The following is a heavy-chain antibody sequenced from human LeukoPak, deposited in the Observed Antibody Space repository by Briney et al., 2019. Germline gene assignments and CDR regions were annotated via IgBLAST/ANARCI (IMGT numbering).Heavy chain of an antibody. CDR3: ARGSHDYGDPRSFDY. D-gene: IGHD4-17*01. Sequence: KSSETLSLTCTVSGGSISSYYWSWIRQPPGRGLEWIGYIYYSGSTNYNPSLKSRVTISVDTSKNQFSLKLSSVTAADTAVYYCARGSHDYGDPRSFDYWGQGTLVTVSS. J-gene: IGHJ4*02. CDR2: IYYSGST. V-gene: IGHV4-59*12. CDR1: GGSISSYY.